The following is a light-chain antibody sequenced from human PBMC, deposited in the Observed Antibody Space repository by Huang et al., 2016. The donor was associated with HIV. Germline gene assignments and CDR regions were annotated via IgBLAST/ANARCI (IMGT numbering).Light chain of an antibody. J-gene: IGKJ3*01. CDR3: QQYNNWPKVFT. CDR1: QSVSSN. CDR2: GAS. Sequence: DIVMTQSPATLSVSPGERATLSCRASQSVSSNLAWYQQNPGQAPRLLVYGASTRATGIPARFSGSGAGTEFTLTISSLQSEDFAVYYCQQYNNWPKVFTFGPGTKVDIK. V-gene: IGKV3-15*01.